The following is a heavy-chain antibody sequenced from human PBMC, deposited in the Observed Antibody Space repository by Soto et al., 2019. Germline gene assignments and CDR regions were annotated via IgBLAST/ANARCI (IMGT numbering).Heavy chain of an antibody. CDR2: IYHSGST. Sequence: PSETLSLTCTVSADSVSNGAYYWTWIRQDPGKGLEWIGYIYHSGSTYYNPSLQSRITISVDTSQNQFSLKVRPVTAADTAVYYCARIKGGAAGNFDLWGQGTLVT. CDR3: ARIKGGAAGNFDL. D-gene: IGHD6-13*01. J-gene: IGHJ4*02. CDR1: ADSVSNGAYY. V-gene: IGHV4-31*03.